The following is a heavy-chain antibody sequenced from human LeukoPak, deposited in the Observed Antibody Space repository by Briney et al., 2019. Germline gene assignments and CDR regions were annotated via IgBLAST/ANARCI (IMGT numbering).Heavy chain of an antibody. V-gene: IGHV4-59*01. CDR2: IYYSGST. CDR3: ARVPISKYYSYYMDV. Sequence: KPSETLSLTCTVSGGSISSYYWSWIRQPPGRGLEWIGYIYYSGSTNYNPSLKSRVTISVDTSKNQFSLKLSSVTAADTAVYYCARVPISKYYSYYMDVWRKGTTVTVSS. J-gene: IGHJ6*03. CDR1: GGSISSYY. D-gene: IGHD2-21*01.